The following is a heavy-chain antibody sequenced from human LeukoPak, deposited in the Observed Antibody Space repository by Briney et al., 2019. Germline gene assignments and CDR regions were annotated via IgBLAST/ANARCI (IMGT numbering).Heavy chain of an antibody. Sequence: ASVKVSCKASEYTFTGYYMHWVRQAPGQGLEWMGWMNPNSGNTGYAQKFQGRVTMTRNTSISTAYMELSSLRSEDTAVYYCARAVQVGQQWLVRPFYYYYYMDVWGKGTTVTVSS. D-gene: IGHD6-19*01. CDR2: MNPNSGNT. V-gene: IGHV1-8*02. CDR3: ARAVQVGQQWLVRPFYYYYYMDV. J-gene: IGHJ6*03. CDR1: EYTFTGYY.